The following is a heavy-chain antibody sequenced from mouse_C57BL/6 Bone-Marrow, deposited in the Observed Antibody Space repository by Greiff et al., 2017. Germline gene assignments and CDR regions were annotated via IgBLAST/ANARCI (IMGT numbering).Heavy chain of an antibody. CDR3: ARHKLRVLFDY. J-gene: IGHJ2*01. CDR1: GFTFSSYT. Sequence: DVMLVESGGGLVKPGGSLKLSCAASGFTFSSYTMSWVRQTPEKRLEWVATISGGGGNTYYPDSVKGRFTISRDNAKNTLYLQMSSLRSEDTALYYCARHKLRVLFDYWGQGTTLTVSS. V-gene: IGHV5-9*01. CDR2: ISGGGGNT. D-gene: IGHD1-1*01.